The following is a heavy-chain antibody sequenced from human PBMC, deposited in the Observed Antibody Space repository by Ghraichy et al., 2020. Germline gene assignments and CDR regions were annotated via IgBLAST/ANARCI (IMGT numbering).Heavy chain of an antibody. CDR3: ARDGSDYYDSSGYGY. CDR1: GGSISSGDYY. J-gene: IGHJ4*02. D-gene: IGHD3-22*01. V-gene: IGHV4-30-4*01. Sequence: SETLSLTCTVSGGSISSGDYYWSWIRQPPGKGLEWIGYIYYSGSTYYNPSLKSRVTISVDTSKNQFSLKLSSVTAADTAVYYCARDGSDYYDSSGYGYWGQGTLVTVSS. CDR2: IYYSGST.